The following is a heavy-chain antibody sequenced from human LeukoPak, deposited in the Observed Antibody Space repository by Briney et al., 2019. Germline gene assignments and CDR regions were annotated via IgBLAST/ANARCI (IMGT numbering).Heavy chain of an antibody. V-gene: IGHV3-30-3*01. CDR3: ASRPYGFLGPFDY. J-gene: IGHJ4*02. CDR2: ISSDGTNK. D-gene: IGHD3/OR15-3a*01. Sequence: GGSLRLSCVASGFTFRSYAMHWVRQAPGKGLEWVIVISSDGTNKYYADSVKGRFTVSRDNAKNSLYLQMNSLRAEDTAIYYCASRPYGFLGPFDYWGQGTLVTVSS. CDR1: GFTFRSYA.